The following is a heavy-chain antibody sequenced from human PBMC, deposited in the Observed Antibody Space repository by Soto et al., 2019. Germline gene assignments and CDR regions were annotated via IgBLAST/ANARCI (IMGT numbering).Heavy chain of an antibody. CDR2: ISTSGIST. V-gene: IGHV3-11*01. Sequence: QAQLVESGGGLVKPGGSLRLSCAVSGFTFRNYYMAWIRQAPGKGLEWASYISTSGISTFYADSVKDRFTISRYNAENSLFLQMDSLRVEDTAVYCCARDGVLFRAGFDYWGQGTLVTVAS. D-gene: IGHD3-16*01. CDR3: ARDGVLFRAGFDY. J-gene: IGHJ4*02. CDR1: GFTFRNYY.